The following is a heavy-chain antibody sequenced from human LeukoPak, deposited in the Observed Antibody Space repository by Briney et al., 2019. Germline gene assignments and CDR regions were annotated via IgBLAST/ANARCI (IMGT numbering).Heavy chain of an antibody. J-gene: IGHJ4*02. D-gene: IGHD3-10*01. CDR2: INPNSGGT. Sequence: EASVKVSCRASGYTFTGYYMHWVRQAPGQGLEWMGWINPNSGGTNYAQKFQGRVTMTRDTSISTAYMELSRLRSDDTAVYYCARAKGLQHYGSGSAFDYWGQGTLVTVSS. V-gene: IGHV1-2*02. CDR1: GYTFTGYY. CDR3: ARAKGLQHYGSGSAFDY.